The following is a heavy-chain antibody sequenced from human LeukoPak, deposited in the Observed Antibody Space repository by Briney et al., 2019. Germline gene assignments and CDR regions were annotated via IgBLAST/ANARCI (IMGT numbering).Heavy chain of an antibody. J-gene: IGHJ3*01. Sequence: SGPTLLHPTAALTLTCTFSWFSLRTRGAGVGWIRQPPVKALEWLALIYWDDVKRYTPSMKRSLTFTKDTSNNQVVLTMTNMDPVDTATYYSAHRDLYCSSASCYSADAFDLWGQGTMVTVSS. D-gene: IGHD2-2*02. CDR2: IYWDDVK. V-gene: IGHV2-5*02. CDR1: WFSLRTRGAG. CDR3: AHRDLYCSSASCYSADAFDL.